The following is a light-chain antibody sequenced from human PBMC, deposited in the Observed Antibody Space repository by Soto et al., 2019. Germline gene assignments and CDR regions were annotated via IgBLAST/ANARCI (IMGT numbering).Light chain of an antibody. V-gene: IGKV3-15*01. Sequence: EIVMTQSPATLSVSPGERAPLSCRASQSVSSSLAWYQQKPGQAPRLLIYGASTRATGVPARFSGGGSGTEVTLPISSLQSEDFAVYYCQQYSDWPRTFGQGTKVEI. CDR3: QQYSDWPRT. CDR1: QSVSSS. J-gene: IGKJ1*01. CDR2: GAS.